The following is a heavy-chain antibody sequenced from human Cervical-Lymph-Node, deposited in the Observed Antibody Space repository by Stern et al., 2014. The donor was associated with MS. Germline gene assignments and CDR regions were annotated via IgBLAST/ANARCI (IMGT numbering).Heavy chain of an antibody. CDR2: IYYSGST. CDR3: ARHYYGYYFDY. J-gene: IGHJ4*02. CDR1: GGSISSTSHY. D-gene: IGHD3-22*01. V-gene: IGHV4-39*01. Sequence: QLQLQESGPGLVKPSETLSLTCSVSGGSISSTSHYWGWIRQPPGKGLEWIGNIYYSGSTYYNPSLKSRVTISVDTSKNQFSLKLSSVAAADTAVYYCARHYYGYYFDYWGQGTLVTVSS.